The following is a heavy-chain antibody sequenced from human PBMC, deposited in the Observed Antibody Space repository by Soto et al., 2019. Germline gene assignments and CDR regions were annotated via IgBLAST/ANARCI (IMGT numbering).Heavy chain of an antibody. CDR3: ARIYDDSVIDY. CDR1: GGSISSSSYY. CDR2: IYYSGST. J-gene: IGHJ4*02. Sequence: PSETLSLTCTVSGGSISSSSYYWGWIRQPPGKGLEWIGSIYYSGSTYYNPSLKSRVTISVDTSKNQFSLKLSSVTAADTAVYYCARIYDDSVIDYWGQGTLVTVSS. V-gene: IGHV4-39*01. D-gene: IGHD3-22*01.